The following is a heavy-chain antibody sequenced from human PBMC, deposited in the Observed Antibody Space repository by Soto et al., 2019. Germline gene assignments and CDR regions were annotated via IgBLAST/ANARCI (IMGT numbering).Heavy chain of an antibody. CDR1: GGSISSSSYY. D-gene: IGHD6-6*01. V-gene: IGHV4-39*01. CDR2: IYYSGST. CDR3: ARHQLVTDVDNWFDP. Sequence: QLQLQESGPGLVKPSETLSLTCTVSGGSISSSSYYWGWIRQPPGKGLEWIGSIYYSGSTYYNPSLKSRVTISVDTSKNQFPLKLSSVTAADTAVYYCARHQLVTDVDNWFDPWGQGTLVTVSS. J-gene: IGHJ5*02.